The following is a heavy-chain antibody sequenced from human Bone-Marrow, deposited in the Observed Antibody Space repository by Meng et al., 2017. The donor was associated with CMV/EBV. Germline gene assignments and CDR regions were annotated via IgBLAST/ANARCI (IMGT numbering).Heavy chain of an antibody. CDR1: GFTFSNYA. J-gene: IGHJ4*02. CDR2: ITGSGETT. Sequence: GGSLRLSCATSGFTFSNYAMSWVRQVPGKGLEWVSTITGSGETTWHIDPVRGRFTISRDNSKSKLFLQMSSLGAEDTAVYYCAKVGEKGTHGVYPFGSWGQGTLV. D-gene: IGHD2-8*01. CDR3: AKVGEKGTHGVYPFGS. V-gene: IGHV3-23*01.